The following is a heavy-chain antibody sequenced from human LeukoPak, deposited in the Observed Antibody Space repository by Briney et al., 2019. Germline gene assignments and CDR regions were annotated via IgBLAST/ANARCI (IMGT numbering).Heavy chain of an antibody. V-gene: IGHV3-23*01. Sequence: GGSLRLSCAASGFTFSSYVMSWVRQAPGKGLEWVSVISDSGSDTYYADSVKGRFTISRDNSKNTLYLQMNSLRAEDTAVYYCAKDLMVYRSSWYSFDYWGQGTLVTVSS. CDR2: ISDSGSDT. CDR1: GFTFSSYV. D-gene: IGHD6-13*01. CDR3: AKDLMVYRSSWYSFDY. J-gene: IGHJ4*02.